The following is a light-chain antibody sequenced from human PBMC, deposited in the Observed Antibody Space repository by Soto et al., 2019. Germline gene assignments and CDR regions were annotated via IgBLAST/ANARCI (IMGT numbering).Light chain of an antibody. Sequence: IHMPQSPSTLSGSVGDIVTITCRASPTISSWLAWYHQKPGKAPKLLIYKASTLKSGVQSRFSGSGSGTEFTLTISSLQPDDFATYYCQHYNSYSEAFGQGTKVDIK. CDR3: QHYNSYSEA. V-gene: IGKV1-5*03. J-gene: IGKJ1*01. CDR1: PTISSW. CDR2: KAS.